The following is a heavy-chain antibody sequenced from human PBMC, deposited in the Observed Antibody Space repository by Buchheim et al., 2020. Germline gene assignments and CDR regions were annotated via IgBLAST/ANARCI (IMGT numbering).Heavy chain of an antibody. CDR2: ISYDGSNK. V-gene: IGHV3-30*18. D-gene: IGHD1-14*01. J-gene: IGHJ6*03. Sequence: QVQLVESGGGVVQPGRSLRLSCAASGFTFSSYGMHWVRQAPGKGLEWVAVISYDGSNKYYADSVKGRFTISRDNSKNPLYLQMNSLRAEDTAVYYCAKDSGDYYMDVWGKGTT. CDR1: GFTFSSYG. CDR3: AKDSGDYYMDV.